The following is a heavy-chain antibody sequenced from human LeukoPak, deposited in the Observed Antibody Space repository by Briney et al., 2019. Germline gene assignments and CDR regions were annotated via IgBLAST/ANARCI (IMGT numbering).Heavy chain of an antibody. Sequence: GGSLRLSCAASGFTFSNYAMSWVRQAPGKGLEWVSVISGSGGSTYYADSVKGRFPISRDNSKNTLYLQMNSLRAEDTATYYCAKGQGIAAAGNYPYDYWGQGTLVTVSS. CDR2: ISGSGGST. CDR3: AKGQGIAAAGNYPYDY. D-gene: IGHD6-13*01. V-gene: IGHV3-23*01. CDR1: GFTFSNYA. J-gene: IGHJ4*02.